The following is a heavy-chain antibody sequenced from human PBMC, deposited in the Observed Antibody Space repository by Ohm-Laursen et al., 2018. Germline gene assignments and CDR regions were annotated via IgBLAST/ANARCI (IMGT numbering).Heavy chain of an antibody. V-gene: IGHV3-53*01. Sequence: GSLRLSCTASGFTVSTNYMSWVRQAPGKGLELVSVIYSGDSTYYADSVKGRFTISRDSSKNILYLQMNSLRAEDTAVYYCTRDPYSTGYFDPWGQGTLVTVSS. CDR3: TRDPYSTGYFDP. CDR2: IYSGDST. D-gene: IGHD6-25*01. CDR1: GFTVSTNY. J-gene: IGHJ5*02.